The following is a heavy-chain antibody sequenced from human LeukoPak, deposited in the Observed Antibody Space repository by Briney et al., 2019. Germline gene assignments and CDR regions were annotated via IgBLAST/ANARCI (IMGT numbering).Heavy chain of an antibody. CDR1: GFTFSSYS. J-gene: IGHJ6*03. V-gene: IGHV3-48*04. Sequence: GGSLRLSCAASGFTFSSYSMNWVRQAPGKGLEGVSYISSSSSTIYYADSVKGRFTISRDNAKNSLYLQMNSLRAEDTAVYYCARDREHIVVVPAAIQSYYYYYYMDVWGKGTTVTVSS. CDR3: ARDREHIVVVPAAIQSYYYYYYMDV. CDR2: ISSSSSTI. D-gene: IGHD2-2*02.